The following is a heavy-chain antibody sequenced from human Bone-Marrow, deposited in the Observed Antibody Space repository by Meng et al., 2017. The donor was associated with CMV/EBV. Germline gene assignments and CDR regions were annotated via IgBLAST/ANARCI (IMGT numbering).Heavy chain of an antibody. CDR1: GYTFTNYG. CDR2: ITVYSGNT. J-gene: IGHJ4*02. D-gene: IGHD1-26*01. V-gene: IGHV1-18*01. Sequence: KASGYTFTNYGISWVRQAPGQGLERMGWITVYSGNTNYVQKLQGRVTMTTDTSANIAYMELRSLTSDDTAVYYCARDLVGVPTRLDYWGQGSLVTVSS. CDR3: ARDLVGVPTRLDY.